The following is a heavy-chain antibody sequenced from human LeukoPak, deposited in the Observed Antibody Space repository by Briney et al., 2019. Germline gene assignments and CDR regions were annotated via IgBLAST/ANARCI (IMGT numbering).Heavy chain of an antibody. Sequence: SETLSLTCTVSGGSISSYYWSWIRQPPGKGLEWIGYIYYSGSTNYNPSLKSRVTISVDTCKNQFSLKLSSVTAADTAVYYCARHRILYYYDSSGYFDYWGQGTLVTVSS. J-gene: IGHJ4*02. V-gene: IGHV4-59*08. CDR1: GGSISSYY. D-gene: IGHD3-22*01. CDR3: ARHRILYYYDSSGYFDY. CDR2: IYYSGST.